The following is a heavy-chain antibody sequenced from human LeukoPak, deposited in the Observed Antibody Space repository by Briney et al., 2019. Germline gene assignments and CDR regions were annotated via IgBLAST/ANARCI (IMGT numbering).Heavy chain of an antibody. J-gene: IGHJ4*02. CDR3: ARHGGTRVTLIEVYYFDY. CDR1: GGSITSSSYY. D-gene: IGHD4-11*01. Sequence: PSETLSLTCSVSGGSITSSSYYWAWIRQPPEKGLEWIGSIYYTGGTYYSPCLKSRVTMSVDTTKNQFSLKLSSVTAADTAVYYCARHGGTRVTLIEVYYFDYWGQGTLVTVSS. CDR2: IYYTGGT. V-gene: IGHV4-39*01.